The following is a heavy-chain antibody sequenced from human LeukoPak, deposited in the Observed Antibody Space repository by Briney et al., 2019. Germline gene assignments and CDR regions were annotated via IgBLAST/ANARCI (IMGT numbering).Heavy chain of an antibody. CDR2: ISAYNGNT. D-gene: IGHD3-10*01. V-gene: IGHV1-18*01. CDR3: ARSGGVRGVMPFDY. J-gene: IGHJ4*02. Sequence: GASVKVSCKASGYTFTSYGISWVRQAPGQGLEWMGWISAYNGNTNYAQKLQGRVTMTTDTSTSTAYMELRSLRSEDTAVYYCARSGGVRGVMPFDYWGQGTLVTVSS. CDR1: GYTFTSYG.